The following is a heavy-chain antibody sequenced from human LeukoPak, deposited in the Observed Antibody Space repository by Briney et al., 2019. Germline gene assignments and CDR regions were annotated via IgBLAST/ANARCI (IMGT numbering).Heavy chain of an antibody. Sequence: SETLFLTCAVYGGSFSGSYWSWIRQPPGKGLEWIGEINHRGSTNYNSSLKSRLTISVDTSKNQFSLRLSSVTAADTAVYYCARSFSPFPRSQSSVHYMDVWNKGTTVTISS. CDR2: INHRGST. D-gene: IGHD2-15*01. V-gene: IGHV4-34*01. J-gene: IGHJ6*03. CDR1: GGSFSGSY. CDR3: ARSFSPFPRSQSSVHYMDV.